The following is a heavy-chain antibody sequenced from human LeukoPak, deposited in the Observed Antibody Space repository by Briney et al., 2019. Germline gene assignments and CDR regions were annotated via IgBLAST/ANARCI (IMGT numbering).Heavy chain of an antibody. J-gene: IGHJ6*03. CDR2: ISGSGGST. CDR3: ARVRDHIVVVVAAYYYYYYMDV. Sequence: AGGSLRLSCAASGFTFSSYAMSWVRQAPGKGLEWVSAISGSGGSTYYADSVKGRFTISRDNSKNTLYLQMNSLRAEDTAVYYCARVRDHIVVVVAAYYYYYYMDVWGKGTTVTVSS. V-gene: IGHV3-23*01. CDR1: GFTFSSYA. D-gene: IGHD2-15*01.